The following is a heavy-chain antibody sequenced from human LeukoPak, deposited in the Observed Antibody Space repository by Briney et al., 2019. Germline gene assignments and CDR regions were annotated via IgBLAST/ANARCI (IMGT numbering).Heavy chain of an antibody. CDR3: ARETPLRAFDY. D-gene: IGHD4-17*01. CDR1: GYTFTGYY. Sequence: ASVKVSCKASGYTFTGYYMHWVRQAPGQGLEWMGRINPNSGGTNYAQRFQGRVTMTRDTSISTAYMELSRLRSDDTAVYYCARETPLRAFDYWGQGTLVTVSS. J-gene: IGHJ4*02. V-gene: IGHV1-2*06. CDR2: INPNSGGT.